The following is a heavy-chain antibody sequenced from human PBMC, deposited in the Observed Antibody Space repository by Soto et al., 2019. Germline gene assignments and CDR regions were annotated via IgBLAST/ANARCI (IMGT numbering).Heavy chain of an antibody. V-gene: IGHV4-4*07. CDR1: GGSISSYY. D-gene: IGHD4-17*01. CDR3: ARSDYGDYDY. Sequence: PSETLSLTCTVSGGSISSYYWSWIRQPAGKGLGWIGRIYTSGSTNYNPSLKSRVTMSVDTSKNQFSLKLSSVTAADTAVYYCARSDYGDYDYWGQGTLVTVSS. CDR2: IYTSGST. J-gene: IGHJ4*02.